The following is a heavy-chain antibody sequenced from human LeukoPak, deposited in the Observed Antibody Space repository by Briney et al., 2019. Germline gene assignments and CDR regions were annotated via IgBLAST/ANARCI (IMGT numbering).Heavy chain of an antibody. CDR2: INHSGST. D-gene: IGHD1-14*01. CDR1: GGSFSGYY. J-gene: IGHJ3*02. CDR3: ARALGDNQAFDI. Sequence: RPSETLSLTCAVYGGSFSGYYWSWIRQPPGKGLEWIGEINHSGSTNYNPSLKSRVTISVDTSKNQFSPKLNSVTAADTAVYYCARALGDNQAFDIWGQGTVVTVSS. V-gene: IGHV4-34*01.